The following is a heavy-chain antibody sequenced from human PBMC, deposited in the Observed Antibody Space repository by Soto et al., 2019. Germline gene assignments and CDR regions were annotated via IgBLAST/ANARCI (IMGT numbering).Heavy chain of an antibody. CDR3: ARSIGGSSDYPPDY. J-gene: IGHJ4*02. V-gene: IGHV3-30*03. D-gene: IGHD6-25*01. CDR1: GFIFSTYG. Sequence: QVQLVESGGGVVQPGGSLRLSCATSGFIFSTYGMQWVRQSPGEGLEWVAVMANDGSYQYYADSVKGRFTISRDNSKNTLYLQMDSLRREDTAVYYCARSIGGSSDYPPDYWGQGTLVTVSS. CDR2: MANDGSYQ.